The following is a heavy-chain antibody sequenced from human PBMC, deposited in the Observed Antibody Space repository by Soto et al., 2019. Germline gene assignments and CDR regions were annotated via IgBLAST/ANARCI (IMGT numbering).Heavy chain of an antibody. Sequence: QLQLQESGPGLVNPSETLSLTCTVSGASIDRSNYYWDWIRQPPGKGLEWIGTTYYNGNAYYNPSLKSRVTMSVDTSKNQFSLKLISVTAADTAVYYCARHFVAVVIKGWGYWGQGTLVTVSS. V-gene: IGHV4-39*01. D-gene: IGHD3-22*01. CDR3: ARHFVAVVIKGWGY. CDR2: TYYNGNA. CDR1: GASIDRSNYY. J-gene: IGHJ4*02.